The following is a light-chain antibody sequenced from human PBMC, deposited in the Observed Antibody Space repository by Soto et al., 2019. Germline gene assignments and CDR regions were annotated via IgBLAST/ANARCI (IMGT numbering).Light chain of an antibody. CDR3: SSYTSSSTLFYV. CDR2: AVS. V-gene: IGLV2-14*01. Sequence: HSALTQPASVSGSPGQSITISCTGTSSDVGGYHYVSWYQQHPGKAPKLMIYAVSNRPSGVSKRFSGSKSGNTASLTISGLQAEDEADYYCSSYTSSSTLFYVFGTGTKVTVL. J-gene: IGLJ1*01. CDR1: SSDVGGYHY.